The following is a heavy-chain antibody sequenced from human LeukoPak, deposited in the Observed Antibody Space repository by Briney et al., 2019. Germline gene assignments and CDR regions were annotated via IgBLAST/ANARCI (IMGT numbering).Heavy chain of an antibody. J-gene: IGHJ4*02. Sequence: GGSLRLSCGASGFTFSSYSMNWVRQAPGKALEWVSYISSSGSIIYYADSVKGRFTISRDNAENSLDLQMNTLRDEDTAVYYCARDGGTTVTLDYWGQGALVTVSS. CDR1: GFTFSSYS. CDR2: ISSSGSII. CDR3: ARDGGTTVTLDY. D-gene: IGHD4-11*01. V-gene: IGHV3-48*02.